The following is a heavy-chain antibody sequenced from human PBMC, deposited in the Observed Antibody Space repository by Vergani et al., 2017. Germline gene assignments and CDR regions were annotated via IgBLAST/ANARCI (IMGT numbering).Heavy chain of an antibody. V-gene: IGHV3-33*01. CDR1: GFTFSSYG. D-gene: IGHD3-22*01. CDR3: ASGPYYYDSSGYYDD. CDR2: IWYDGSNK. J-gene: IGHJ4*02. Sequence: QVQLLESGGGVVQPGRSLRLSCAASGFTFSSYGMHWVRQAPGKGLEWVAVIWYDGSNKYYDDSVKGRFTISRDNSKNTLYLQMNSLRAEDTAVYYCASGPYYYDSSGYYDDWGQGTLVTVSS.